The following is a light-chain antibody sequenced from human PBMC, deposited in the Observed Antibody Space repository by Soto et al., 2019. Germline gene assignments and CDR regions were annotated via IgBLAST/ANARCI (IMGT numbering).Light chain of an antibody. J-gene: IGLJ1*01. Sequence: QSALTQPASVSGSPGQSITISCTGTSSDVGGYNYVSWYQHHPGKAPKLIIYEVTNRPSGVSNRFSGSKSGNTASLTISGLQAEGEADYYCISYTSDTSPYLFGTGTKLTVL. CDR2: EVT. CDR3: ISYTSDTSPYL. CDR1: SSDVGGYNY. V-gene: IGLV2-14*01.